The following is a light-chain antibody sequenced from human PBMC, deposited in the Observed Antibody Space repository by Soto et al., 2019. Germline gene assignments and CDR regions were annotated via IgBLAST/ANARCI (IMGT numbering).Light chain of an antibody. CDR2: EVS. CDR1: GSDVGGYNY. J-gene: IGLJ3*02. Sequence: QSALTQPASVSGSFGQSITISCTGTGSDVGGYNYVSWYQQYPGKAPKVMIYEVSIRPSGVSTRFSGSKAGNTASLSLSGLQAEGEAESSCSAYRSTNTVGFGGGTKLTVL. CDR3: SAYRSTNTVG. V-gene: IGLV2-14*01.